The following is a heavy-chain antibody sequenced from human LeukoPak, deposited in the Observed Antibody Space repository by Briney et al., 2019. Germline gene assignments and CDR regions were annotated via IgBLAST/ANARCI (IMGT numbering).Heavy chain of an antibody. D-gene: IGHD5-18*01. Sequence: GGSLRLSCAASGFTFSSYAMHWVRQAPGKGLEWVAVISYDGSNKYYADSVKGRFTISRDNSKNTLYLQMNSLRAEDTAVYYCARDVAQYSYYNWFDPWGQGTLVTVSS. V-gene: IGHV3-30-3*01. J-gene: IGHJ5*02. CDR2: ISYDGSNK. CDR3: ARDVAQYSYYNWFDP. CDR1: GFTFSSYA.